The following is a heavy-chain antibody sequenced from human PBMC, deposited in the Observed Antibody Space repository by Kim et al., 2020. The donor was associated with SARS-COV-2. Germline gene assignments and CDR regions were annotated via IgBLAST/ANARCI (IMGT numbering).Heavy chain of an antibody. V-gene: IGHV1-46*01. J-gene: IGHJ5*02. Sequence: ASVKVSCKASGYTFTSYYMHWVRQAPGQGLEWMGIINPSGGSTSYAQKFQGRVTMTRDTSTSTVYMELSSLRSEDTAVYYCARDRGREVVTAISWFDPWGQGTLVTVSS. CDR1: GYTFTSYY. CDR3: ARDRGREVVTAISWFDP. D-gene: IGHD2-21*02. CDR2: INPSGGST.